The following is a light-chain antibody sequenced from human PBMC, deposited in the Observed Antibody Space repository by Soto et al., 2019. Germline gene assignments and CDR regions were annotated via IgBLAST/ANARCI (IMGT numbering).Light chain of an antibody. J-gene: IGLJ2*01. CDR1: KLGDKY. V-gene: IGLV3-1*01. CDR2: QDS. Sequence: SYELTQPPSVSVSPGQTASITCSGDKLGDKYACWYQQKPGQSPVLVIYQDSKRPSGIPERFSGSNSGNTATLTISGTQAMDEADHYCQAWDRSTAGVFGGGTKVTVL. CDR3: QAWDRSTAGV.